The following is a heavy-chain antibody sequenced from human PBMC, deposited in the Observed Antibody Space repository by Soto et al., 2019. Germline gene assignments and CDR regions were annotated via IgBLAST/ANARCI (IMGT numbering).Heavy chain of an antibody. CDR2: ISAYNGNT. CDR1: GYTFTSCG. V-gene: IGHV1-18*04. D-gene: IGHD2-2*01. Sequence: GASVKVSCKASGYTFTSCGISCVRQAPGQGLEWMGWISAYNGNTNYAQKLQGRVTMTTDTSTSTADMELRSLRSDDTAVYYCARVGLPGPGATFYYYYGMDVWGQGTTVTVSS. J-gene: IGHJ6*02. CDR3: ARVGLPGPGATFYYYYGMDV.